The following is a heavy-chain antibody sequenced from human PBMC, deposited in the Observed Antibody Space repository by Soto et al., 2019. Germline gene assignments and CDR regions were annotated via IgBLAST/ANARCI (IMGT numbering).Heavy chain of an antibody. CDR2: ISGSGGST. CDR3: AKDSPVMIAAAVGFDP. CDR1: GFTFSSYA. D-gene: IGHD6-13*01. V-gene: IGHV3-23*01. J-gene: IGHJ5*02. Sequence: GGSLRLSCAASGFTFSSYAMSWVRQAPGKGLEWVSAISGSGGSTYYADSVKGRFTISRDNSKNTLYLQMNSLRAEDTAVYYCAKDSPVMIAAAVGFDPWGQGTLVTVSS.